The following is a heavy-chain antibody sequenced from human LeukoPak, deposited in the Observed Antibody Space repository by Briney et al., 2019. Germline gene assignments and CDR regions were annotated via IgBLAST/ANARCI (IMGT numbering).Heavy chain of an antibody. CDR1: GGSFSGHS. Sequence: SETLSLTCAVYGGSFSGHSWSWIRQPPGKGLEWIGSIYYSGSTYYNPSLKSRVTISVDTSKNQFSLKLSSVTAADTAVYYCARGKLLWFGESFDYWGQGTLVTVSS. CDR3: ARGKLLWFGESFDY. J-gene: IGHJ4*02. V-gene: IGHV4-34*01. CDR2: IYYSGST. D-gene: IGHD3-10*01.